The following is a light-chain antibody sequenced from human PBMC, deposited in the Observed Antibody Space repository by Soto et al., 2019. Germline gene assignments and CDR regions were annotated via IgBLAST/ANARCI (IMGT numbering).Light chain of an antibody. CDR3: SSFASSNTWV. Sequence: QSALTQPPSASGSPGQSVTISCTGTSSDVGAYNYVSWYQQHAGKAPKLEIYEVTKRPSGVPDRFSGSKSANTASLTVSGLQSEDEADYCCSSFASSNTWVFGGGTKRTVL. V-gene: IGLV2-8*01. CDR2: EVT. CDR1: SSDVGAYNY. J-gene: IGLJ3*02.